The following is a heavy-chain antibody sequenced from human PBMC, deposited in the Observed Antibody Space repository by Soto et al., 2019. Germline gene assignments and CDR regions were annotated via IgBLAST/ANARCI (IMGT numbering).Heavy chain of an antibody. CDR2: ISPDGGRT. Sequence: ASVKVACKASGYKLTTYYMHWVRQAPGQGHEWMGIISPDGGRTSYAQKFQGRVTMIRDTSTSTVYMELSRLRSEDTAVEYCATRDPGHYWGQGTLVSVSS. J-gene: IGHJ4*02. V-gene: IGHV1-46*01. CDR1: GYKLTTYY. CDR3: ATRDPGHY.